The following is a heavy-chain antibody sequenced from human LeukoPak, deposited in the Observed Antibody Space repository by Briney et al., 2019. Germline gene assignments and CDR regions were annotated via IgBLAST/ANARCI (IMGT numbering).Heavy chain of an antibody. CDR2: ISGSGDST. CDR3: AHPTEYSSSWYGNWFDP. V-gene: IGHV3-23*01. Sequence: SGGSLRLSCAASGFTFSRYAMSWVRQAPGKGLEWVSAISGSGDSTYYADSVKGRFTISRDNSKNTLYLQMNSLRAEDTAVYYCAHPTEYSSSWYGNWFDPWGQGTLVTVSS. CDR1: GFTFSRYA. J-gene: IGHJ5*02. D-gene: IGHD6-13*01.